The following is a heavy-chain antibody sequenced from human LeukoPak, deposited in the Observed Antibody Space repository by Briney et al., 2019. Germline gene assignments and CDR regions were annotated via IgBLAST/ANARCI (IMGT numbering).Heavy chain of an antibody. CDR3: ARGVDQWLRVPLGY. CDR1: GFTVSSNY. V-gene: IGHV3-53*01. D-gene: IGHD5-18*01. J-gene: IGHJ4*02. Sequence: GGSLRLSCAASGFTVSSNYMSWVRQAPGKGLEWVSVIYSGGSTYYADSVKGRFTISRDNSKNTLYLQMNSLRAEDTAVYYCARGVDQWLRVPLGYWGQGTLVTVSS. CDR2: IYSGGST.